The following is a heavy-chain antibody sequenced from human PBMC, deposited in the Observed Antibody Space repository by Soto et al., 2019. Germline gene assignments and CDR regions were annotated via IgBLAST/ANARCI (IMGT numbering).Heavy chain of an antibody. Sequence: SETLSLTCTVSGGSISSSSYYWGWIRQPPGKGLEWIGSIYYSGSTYYNPSLKSRVTISVDTSKNQFSLKLSSVTAADTAVYYCARRRQYYYDSSGFDYWGQGTLVTVSS. CDR2: IYYSGST. V-gene: IGHV4-39*01. D-gene: IGHD3-22*01. J-gene: IGHJ4*02. CDR3: ARRRQYYYDSSGFDY. CDR1: GGSISSSSYY.